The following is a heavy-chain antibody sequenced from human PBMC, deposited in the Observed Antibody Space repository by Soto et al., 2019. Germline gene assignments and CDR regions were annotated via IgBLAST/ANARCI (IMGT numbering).Heavy chain of an antibody. CDR3: AREQQLVRLGGMDV. V-gene: IGHV3-23*01. CDR1: GFTFSSYA. CDR2: ISGSGGST. D-gene: IGHD6-13*01. Sequence: EVQLLESGGGLVQPGGSLRLSCAASGFTFSSYAMSWVRQAPGEGLEWVSAISGSGGSTYYADSVKGRFTISRDNSKNTLYLQMNSLRAEDTAVYYCAREQQLVRLGGMDVWGQGTTVTVSS. J-gene: IGHJ6*02.